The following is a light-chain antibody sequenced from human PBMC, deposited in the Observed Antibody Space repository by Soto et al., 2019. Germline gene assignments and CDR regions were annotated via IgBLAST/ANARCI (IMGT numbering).Light chain of an antibody. J-gene: IGKJ1*01. V-gene: IGKV3-20*01. CDR1: QSVSSSY. CDR3: QQYGTSPWT. CDR2: ATS. Sequence: EIVLTQSPGTVFLSPGERATLSCRASQSVSSSYLAWYQQKPGQAPRLLFSATSNRATGIPDRFSGSGSGTDFTLTISRLEPEDFAVYYCQQYGTSPWTFGQGTKVEIK.